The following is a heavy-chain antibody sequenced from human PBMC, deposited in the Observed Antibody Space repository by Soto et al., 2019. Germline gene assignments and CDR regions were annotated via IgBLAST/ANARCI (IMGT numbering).Heavy chain of an antibody. CDR1: GYTFYSHR. CDR2: INADYGNT. CDR3: ARCIQGDYYYGMDV. V-gene: IGHV1-18*01. D-gene: IGHD5-18*01. J-gene: IGHJ6*02. Sequence: QAQLVQSGAEVRKPGASVKVSCKASGYTFYSHRISWVRQAPGQGLEWMGRINADYGNTQYAQKFRGRVTMTTDTTTTTGYMARRNLRSDDTAVYYCARCIQGDYYYGMDVWGQGTTVTVSS.